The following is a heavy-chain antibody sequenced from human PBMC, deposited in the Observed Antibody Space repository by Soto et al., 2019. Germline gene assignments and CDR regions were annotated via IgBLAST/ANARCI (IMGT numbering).Heavy chain of an antibody. CDR2: IYPGDSET. CDR1: GYDFTRTW. J-gene: IGHJ4*02. V-gene: IGHV5-51*01. CDR3: ARLVGGYDSYFDH. D-gene: IGHD5-12*01. Sequence: GESLKISCKGSGYDFTRTWLGWVRQLPGKGLDWVGLIYPGDSETRYSPSFQGQVTISADKSISTAYLQWGSLKTSDTAMYYCARLVGGYDSYFDHWGQGTRVTVSS.